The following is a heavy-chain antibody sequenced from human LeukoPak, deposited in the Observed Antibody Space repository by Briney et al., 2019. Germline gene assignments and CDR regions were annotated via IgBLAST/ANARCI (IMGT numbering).Heavy chain of an antibody. D-gene: IGHD1-26*01. Sequence: GGSLRLSCAASGFTFSSYGMHWVRQAPGKGLEWVAVIWYDGSNKYYADSVKGRFTISRDNSKNTLYLQMNSLRAEDTAVYYCARDSGSYDLITYYFDYWGQGTLVTVSS. CDR2: IWYDGSNK. CDR3: ARDSGSYDLITYYFDY. CDR1: GFTFSSYG. J-gene: IGHJ4*02. V-gene: IGHV3-33*01.